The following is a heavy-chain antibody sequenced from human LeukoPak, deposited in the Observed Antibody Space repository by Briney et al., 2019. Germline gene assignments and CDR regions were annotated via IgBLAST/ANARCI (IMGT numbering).Heavy chain of an antibody. J-gene: IGHJ4*02. CDR2: IKQDGSEK. V-gene: IGHV3-7*01. CDR1: GFLFDDHD. Sequence: PGGSLRLSCGASGFLFDDHDMHWVRQAPGKGLEWVANIKQDGSEKYYVDSVKGRFTISRDNAKNSLYLQMNSLRAEDTAVYYCAREVTPYYWGQGALVTVSS. D-gene: IGHD2-21*02. CDR3: AREVTPYY.